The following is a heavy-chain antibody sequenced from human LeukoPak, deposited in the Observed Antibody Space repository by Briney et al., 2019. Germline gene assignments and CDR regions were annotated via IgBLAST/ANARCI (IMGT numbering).Heavy chain of an antibody. CDR2: INHSGST. D-gene: IGHD3-3*01. J-gene: IGHJ4*02. CDR1: GGSFSGYY. CDR3: ARVTGTIFGVVTTTAYYFDY. V-gene: IGHV4-34*01. Sequence: PSETLSLTCAVYGGSFSGYYWSWIRQPPGKGLEWIGEINHSGSTNYNPSLKSRVTISVDTSKNQSSLKLSSVTAADTAVYYCARVTGTIFGVVTTTAYYFDYWGQGTLVTVSS.